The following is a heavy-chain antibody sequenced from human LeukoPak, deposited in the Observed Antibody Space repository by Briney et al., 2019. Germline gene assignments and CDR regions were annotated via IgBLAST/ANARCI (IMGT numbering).Heavy chain of an antibody. J-gene: IGHJ6*03. CDR2: IIPIFGTA. V-gene: IGHV1-69*05. CDR3: ARVNLAKPYYYYMDV. Sequence: AASVKVSCKASGGTFSSYAISWVRQAPGQGLEWMGGIIPIFGTANYAQKFQGRATITTDESTSTAYMGLSSLRSEDTAVYYCARVNLAKPYYYYMDVWGKGTTVTVSS. D-gene: IGHD3-3*02. CDR1: GGTFSSYA.